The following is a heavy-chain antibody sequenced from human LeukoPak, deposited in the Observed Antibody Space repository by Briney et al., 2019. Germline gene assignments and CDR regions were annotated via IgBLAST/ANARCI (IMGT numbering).Heavy chain of an antibody. D-gene: IGHD4-11*01. CDR1: GGSINSYY. Sequence: SETLSLTCTVSGGSINSYYWSWLPQPPGKGLEWIGYIYYSGSTNYNPSLKSRVTISVDTSKNQFSLKLSSVTAADTAVYYCARHTGYEAFDIWGQGTMVTVSS. J-gene: IGHJ3*02. CDR2: IYYSGST. V-gene: IGHV4-59*08. CDR3: ARHTGYEAFDI.